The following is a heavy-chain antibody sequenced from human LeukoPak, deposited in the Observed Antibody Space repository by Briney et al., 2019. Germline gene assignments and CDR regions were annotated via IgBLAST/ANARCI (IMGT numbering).Heavy chain of an antibody. Sequence: ASVKVSCKASGYTFTSYGISWVRQAPGQGLEWMGWISAYNGNTNYAQKLQGRVTMTTDTSTSTAYMELRSLRSDDTAVYYCARDGRYYYDSSGYYYWGQGTLVTVSS. CDR2: ISAYNGNT. D-gene: IGHD3-22*01. CDR3: ARDGRYYYDSSGYYY. V-gene: IGHV1-18*01. CDR1: GYTFTSYG. J-gene: IGHJ4*02.